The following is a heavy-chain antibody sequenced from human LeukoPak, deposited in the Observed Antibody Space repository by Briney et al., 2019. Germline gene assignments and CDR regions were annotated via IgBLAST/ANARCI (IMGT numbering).Heavy chain of an antibody. D-gene: IGHD3-22*01. V-gene: IGHV1-18*01. J-gene: IGHJ5*02. Sequence: ASVKVSCKASGYTFTSYGISWVRQAPGQGLEWMGWISAYNGDTNYAQKLQGRVTMTTDTSTSTAYMELRSLRSDDTAVYYCARDRYYYDSSGYYNWFDPWGQGTLATVSS. CDR3: ARDRYYYDSSGYYNWFDP. CDR1: GYTFTSYG. CDR2: ISAYNGDT.